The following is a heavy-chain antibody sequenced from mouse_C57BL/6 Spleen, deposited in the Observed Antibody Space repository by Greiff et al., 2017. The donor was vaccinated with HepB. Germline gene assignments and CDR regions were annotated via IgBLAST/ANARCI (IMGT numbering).Heavy chain of an antibody. CDR1: GFTFSDYG. Sequence: EVKLMESGGGLVKPGGSLKLSCAASGFTFSDYGMHWVRQAPEKGLEWVAYISSGSSTIYYADTVKGRVTISRDNAKTTLFLQMTSLRSEDTAMYYCAREGYDGAVSFDYWGQGTTLTVSS. CDR2: ISSGSSTI. J-gene: IGHJ2*01. CDR3: AREGYDGAVSFDY. D-gene: IGHD2-3*01. V-gene: IGHV5-17*01.